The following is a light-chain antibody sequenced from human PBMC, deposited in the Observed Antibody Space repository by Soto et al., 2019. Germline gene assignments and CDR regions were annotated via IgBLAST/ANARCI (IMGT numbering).Light chain of an antibody. Sequence: DIQMTQSPSSLSASVGDRVTITCRASQSISSYLNWYQQKPGKAPKLLIYAASSLQSGVPSRFSGSGSGTDFTLTIAGLLPEDSASYFCQQSISAPLTFGGGTKVEIK. CDR2: AAS. V-gene: IGKV1-39*01. J-gene: IGKJ4*01. CDR3: QQSISAPLT. CDR1: QSISSY.